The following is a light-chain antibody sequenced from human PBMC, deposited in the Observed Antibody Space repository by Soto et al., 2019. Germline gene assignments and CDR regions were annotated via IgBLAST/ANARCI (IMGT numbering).Light chain of an antibody. CDR1: QSVSSY. J-gene: IGKJ1*01. Sequence: IVLTQSPGTLSLSPGERATLCCRASQSVSSYLAWYQQKPGQAPRLLIYGASSRATGIPDRFSGSGSGTDFALTISRLEPEDLAVYYCQQYADSSWTFGQGTKVDIK. CDR2: GAS. CDR3: QQYADSSWT. V-gene: IGKV3-20*01.